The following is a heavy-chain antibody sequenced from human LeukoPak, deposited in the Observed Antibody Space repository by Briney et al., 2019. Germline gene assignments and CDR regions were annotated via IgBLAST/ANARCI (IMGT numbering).Heavy chain of an antibody. Sequence: PSETLSLTCAVYGGSFSGYYWSWIRQPPGQGLQWIGEINHSGSTNYNPSLKSRVTISVDTSKNQFSLKLSSVTAADTAVYCCARGTVTRFYYYYMDVWGKGTTVTVSS. CDR2: INHSGST. D-gene: IGHD4-17*01. V-gene: IGHV4-34*01. J-gene: IGHJ6*03. CDR3: ARGTVTRFYYYYMDV. CDR1: GGSFSGYY.